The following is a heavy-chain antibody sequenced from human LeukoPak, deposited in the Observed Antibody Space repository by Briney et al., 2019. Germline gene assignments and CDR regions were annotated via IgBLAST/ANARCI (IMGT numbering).Heavy chain of an antibody. J-gene: IGHJ4*02. CDR2: ISWNSDSI. Sequence: PGRSLRLSCAASGFTFDDYAMHWVRQAPGKGLEWVSGISWNSDSIDYADSVKGRFTISRDNAKNSLYLQMNSLRAEDTALYYCAKDKYSSGWYYFDYWGQGTLVTVSS. CDR1: GFTFDDYA. CDR3: AKDKYSSGWYYFDY. D-gene: IGHD6-19*01. V-gene: IGHV3-9*01.